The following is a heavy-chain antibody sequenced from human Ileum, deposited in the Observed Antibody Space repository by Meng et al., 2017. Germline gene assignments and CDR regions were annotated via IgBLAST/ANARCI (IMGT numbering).Heavy chain of an antibody. V-gene: IGHV1-8*01. CDR3: AGRRPYGDYPISNY. CDR2: MNPNSGNT. CDR1: GYTFSSYD. D-gene: IGHD4-17*01. Sequence: QVQLLRSGAEVKKPGASVKVSCKASGYTFSSYDINWVRQATGQGLEWMGWMNPNSGNTNYAQKFHGRVTMTRNTSISTAYLELSSLISEDTAIYYCAGRRPYGDYPISNYWGQGTLVTVSS. J-gene: IGHJ4*02.